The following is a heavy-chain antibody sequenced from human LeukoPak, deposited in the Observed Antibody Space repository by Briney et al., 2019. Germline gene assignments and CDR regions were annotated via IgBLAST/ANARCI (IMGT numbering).Heavy chain of an antibody. CDR1: GFTVSSNY. CDR2: IYSGGST. V-gene: IGHV3-53*01. CDR3: ASEAGHHSSGTDAFDI. D-gene: IGHD3-22*01. J-gene: IGHJ3*02. Sequence: PGGSLRLSCAASGFTVSSNYMSWVRQAPGKGLEWVSVIYSGGSTYYADSVKGRFTISRDNSKNTLYLQMNSLRAEDTAVYYCASEAGHHSSGTDAFDIWGQGTMVTVSS.